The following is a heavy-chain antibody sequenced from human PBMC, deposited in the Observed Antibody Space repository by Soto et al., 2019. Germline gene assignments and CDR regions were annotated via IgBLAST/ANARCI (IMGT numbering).Heavy chain of an antibody. CDR1: GGSMSRYY. CDR3: ARKLALQLFYFAY. Sequence: SETLSLTGTVSGGSMSRYYWSWIRQPPRKRLERSGEINHSGSNNYNPSLKSRVTISVDTSKNQFSLTLSSVTAADTAVYYFARKLALQLFYFAYCGQGTLVTVSS. J-gene: IGHJ4*02. V-gene: IGHV4-34*01. D-gene: IGHD1-7*01. CDR2: INHSGSN.